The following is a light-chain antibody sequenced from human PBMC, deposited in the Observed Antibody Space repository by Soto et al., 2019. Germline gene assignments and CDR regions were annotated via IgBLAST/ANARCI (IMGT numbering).Light chain of an antibody. J-gene: IGKJ1*01. V-gene: IGKV3-20*01. CDR1: QSVSSNH. CDR3: QQYSSSRT. Sequence: DIVLTQSPGPLSLSPGERATLYCRASQSVSSNHLAWYQQKPGQAPRLLIYGGSSRATGIPVRFSGSGSETDFTLTITRLEPEDFAMYYCQQYSSSRTLGQGTKVDIK. CDR2: GGS.